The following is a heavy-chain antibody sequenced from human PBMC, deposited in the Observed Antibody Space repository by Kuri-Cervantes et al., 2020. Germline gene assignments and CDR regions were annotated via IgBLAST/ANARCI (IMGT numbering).Heavy chain of an antibody. J-gene: IGHJ4*02. Sequence: GSLRLSCTVSGGSISSSTYYWGWIRQPPGKGLEWIGSIYYSGTTYYNPSLKSRVTISVDTSKNQFSLKLSSVTAADTAVYYCASGEFEYDFGSGSYYPPNYFDYWGQGTLVTVSS. CDR1: GGSISSSTYY. D-gene: IGHD3-10*01. CDR2: IYYSGTT. V-gene: IGHV4-39*07. CDR3: ASGEFEYDFGSGSYYPPNYFDY.